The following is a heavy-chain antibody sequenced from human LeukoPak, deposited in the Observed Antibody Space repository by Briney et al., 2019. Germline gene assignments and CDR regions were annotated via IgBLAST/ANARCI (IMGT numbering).Heavy chain of an antibody. CDR1: GFSLSTSGVG. Sequence: SGPTLVKPTQTLTLTCTFSGFSLSTSGVGVGWIRQPPGKALEWLALIYWVDDKRYSPSLKSRLTITKDTSKNQVVLTMTNMDPVDTATYYCAHSQSTKYCSGGSCFKDGFDYWGQGTLVTVPS. CDR3: AHSQSTKYCSGGSCFKDGFDY. D-gene: IGHD2-15*01. J-gene: IGHJ4*02. V-gene: IGHV2-5*02. CDR2: IYWVDDK.